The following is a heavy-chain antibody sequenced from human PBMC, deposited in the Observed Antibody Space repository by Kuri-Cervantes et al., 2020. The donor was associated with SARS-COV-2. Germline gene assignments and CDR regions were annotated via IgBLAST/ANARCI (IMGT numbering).Heavy chain of an antibody. CDR3: ARSVPTSTSSSWHP. CDR1: GYTFTDFS. CDR2: INPNSGGT. D-gene: IGHD2-2*01. Sequence: ASVKVSCKASGYTFTDFSIYWVRQVPGQRLERVGWINPNSGGTNFAQNFQDRVSLTRDTSINTAFMELSTLRSDDTAIYYCARSVPTSTSSSWHPWGPGTLVTVSS. V-gene: IGHV1-2*02. J-gene: IGHJ5*02.